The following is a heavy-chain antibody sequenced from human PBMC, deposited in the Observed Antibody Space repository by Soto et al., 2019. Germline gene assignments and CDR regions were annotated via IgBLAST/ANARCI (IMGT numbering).Heavy chain of an antibody. CDR2: VYYRGRS. CDR1: GGSVTNSSYY. D-gene: IGHD4-17*01. J-gene: IGHJ4*02. Sequence: SETMSLTCTVSGGSVTNSSYYWGWIRQSPGKGLEWIGSVYYRGRSYSKSSVKSRVTISVDTSKNRFSLSLNSVTASDTAVYFCVSQRTTVPTQAYFDYWGPGALVTVSS. V-gene: IGHV4-39*01. CDR3: VSQRTTVPTQAYFDY.